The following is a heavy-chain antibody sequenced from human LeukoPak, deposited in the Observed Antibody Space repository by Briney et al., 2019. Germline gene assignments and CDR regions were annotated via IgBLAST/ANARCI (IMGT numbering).Heavy chain of an antibody. Sequence: GGSLRLSCAASGFTVSSNYMNWARQAPGKGLEWVASINHNGNVNYYVDSVKGRFTISRDNAKNSLYLQMSNLRAEDTAVYFCARGGGLDVWGQGATVTVSS. CDR3: ARGGGLDV. CDR1: GFTVSSNY. D-gene: IGHD3-16*01. CDR2: INHNGNVN. J-gene: IGHJ6*02. V-gene: IGHV3-7*03.